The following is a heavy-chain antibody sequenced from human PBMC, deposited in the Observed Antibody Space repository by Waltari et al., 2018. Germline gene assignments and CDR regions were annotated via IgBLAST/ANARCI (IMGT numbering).Heavy chain of an antibody. Sequence: QVQLQESGPGLVKTSETLSLTCTVSGGSLSSHSWNWIRQPPGKGLEWIGYIYYNGNTNYNPSLNSRVTISVDTSKNQFSLKLSSVTAADTAVYYCARYCSTASCNGEHKKSFDYWGQGTLVTVSS. CDR2: IYYNGNT. D-gene: IGHD2-2*01. J-gene: IGHJ4*02. V-gene: IGHV4-59*11. CDR1: GGSLSSHS. CDR3: ARYCSTASCNGEHKKSFDY.